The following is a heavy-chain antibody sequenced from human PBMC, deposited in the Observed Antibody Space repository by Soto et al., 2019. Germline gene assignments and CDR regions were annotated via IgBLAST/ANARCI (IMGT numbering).Heavy chain of an antibody. CDR3: AREQRTSWFDP. V-gene: IGHV4-61*01. CDR2: IYYSGST. D-gene: IGHD2-2*01. CDR1: GGSVSSGSYY. Sequence: SETLSLTCTVSGGSVSSGSYYWSWIRQPPGKGLEWIGYIYYSGSTNYNPSLKSRVTISVDTSKNQFSLKLSSVTAADTAVYYCAREQRTSWFDPWGQGTLVTVSS. J-gene: IGHJ5*02.